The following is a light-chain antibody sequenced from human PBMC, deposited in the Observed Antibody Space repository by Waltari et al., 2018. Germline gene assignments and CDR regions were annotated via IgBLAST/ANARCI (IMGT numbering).Light chain of an antibody. CDR3: CSYAGTDSWV. CDR2: EVT. CDR1: RDDVGGYNL. Sequence: QSALTQPASMSGSPGHSVPIPCTGTRDDVGGYNLVPWYQQHPGKAPKLIIFEVTKRPSGVSNRFSGSRSGNTASLTLSGLQPEDEAAYYCCSYAGTDSWVFGGGTKVTVL. V-gene: IGLV2-23*02. J-gene: IGLJ3*02.